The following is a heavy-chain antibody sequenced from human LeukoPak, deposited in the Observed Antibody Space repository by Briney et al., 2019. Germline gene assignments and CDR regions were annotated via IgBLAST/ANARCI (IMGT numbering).Heavy chain of an antibody. CDR2: IYSGGST. CDR3: ASGAVAGYFDY. V-gene: IGHV3-53*01. Sequence: GGSLRLSCAASGFTVSSNYMSWVRQAPGKGLEWVSVIYSGGSTYYADSVKGRFTIFRDNSKNTLYLQMNSLRAEDTAVYYCASGAVAGYFDYWGQGTLVTVSS. J-gene: IGHJ4*02. CDR1: GFTVSSNY. D-gene: IGHD6-19*01.